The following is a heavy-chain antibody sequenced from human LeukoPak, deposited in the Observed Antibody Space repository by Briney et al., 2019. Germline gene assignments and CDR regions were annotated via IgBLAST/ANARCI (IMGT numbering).Heavy chain of an antibody. V-gene: IGHV3-7*01. Sequence: PGGSLRLSCAASGFTFRDYSDYWMSWVRQAPGKGLEWVANIKQDGSEKYYVDSVKGRFTISRDNAKNTLFLQMNSLRAEDTAVYYCARVGRYSYAHNSWGQGTLVTVSS. J-gene: IGHJ4*02. CDR3: ARVGRYSYAHNS. CDR1: GFTFRDYSDYW. D-gene: IGHD5-18*01. CDR2: IKQDGSEK.